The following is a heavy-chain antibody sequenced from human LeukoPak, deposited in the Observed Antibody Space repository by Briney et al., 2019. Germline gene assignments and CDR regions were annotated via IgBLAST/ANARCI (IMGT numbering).Heavy chain of an antibody. CDR1: GFTFSSYS. CDR3: ARERGGYDLRYYYYYMDV. V-gene: IGHV3-21*01. Sequence: GGSLRLSCAASGFTFSSYSMNWVRQAPGKGLEWVSSISSSSSYIYYADSVKGQFTISRDNAKNSLYLQMNSLRAEDTAVYYCARERGGYDLRYYYYYMDVWGKGTTVTISS. CDR2: ISSSSSYI. D-gene: IGHD5-12*01. J-gene: IGHJ6*03.